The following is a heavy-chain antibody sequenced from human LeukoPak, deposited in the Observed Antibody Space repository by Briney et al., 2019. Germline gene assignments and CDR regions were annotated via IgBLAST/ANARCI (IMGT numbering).Heavy chain of an antibody. J-gene: IGHJ4*02. D-gene: IGHD3-3*01. V-gene: IGHV3-30*03. CDR2: ISDDGRNK. CDR3: ARDVLQFASHFDY. Sequence: PGGSLRLSCAASGFSFISYGMHWVRQAPGKGLEWVGVISDDGRNKKYADSVKGRFTISRDNSKDTLYLQMNSLRDEDTAVYYCARDVLQFASHFDYWGQGTLVTVSS. CDR1: GFSFISYG.